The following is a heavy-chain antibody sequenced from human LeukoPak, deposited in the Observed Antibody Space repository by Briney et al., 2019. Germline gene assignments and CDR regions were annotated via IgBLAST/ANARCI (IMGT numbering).Heavy chain of an antibody. CDR1: GGSISSGGYY. J-gene: IGHJ4*02. Sequence: SETLSLTCTVSGGSISSGGYYWSWIRQHPGKGLEWIGYIYYSGSTYYNPSLKSRVTISVDTSKNQFSLKPSSVTAADTAVYYCARDRDYYDSSGYTQWGQGTLVTVSS. CDR2: IYYSGST. V-gene: IGHV4-31*03. D-gene: IGHD3-22*01. CDR3: ARDRDYYDSSGYTQ.